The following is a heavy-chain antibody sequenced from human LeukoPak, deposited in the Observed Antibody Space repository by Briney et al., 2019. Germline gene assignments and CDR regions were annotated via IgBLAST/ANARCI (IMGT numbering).Heavy chain of an antibody. J-gene: IGHJ4*02. CDR3: AKTTVGYSSGRYPGWPADC. Sequence: GGSLRLSCAASGFTFSNCVMNWVRQPPGKGLEWVSVIGAGGVTTYYADSVKGRFTISRDNSKNTVYLQMNSLTADDTAVYYCAKTTVGYSSGRYPGWPADCWGQGTLVTVSS. CDR2: IGAGGVTT. CDR1: GFTFSNCV. V-gene: IGHV3-23*01. D-gene: IGHD6-19*01.